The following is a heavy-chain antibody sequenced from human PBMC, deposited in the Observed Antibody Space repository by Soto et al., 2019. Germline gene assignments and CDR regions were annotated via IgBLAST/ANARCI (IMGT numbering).Heavy chain of an antibody. D-gene: IGHD3-9*01. Sequence: QVQLQESGPGLVKPSQTLSLTCTVSGGSISSGGYYWSWILQHPGKGLEWIGYIYYSGGTYYNPSRKSRVTISVDTSKNQFSLKLSSVTAADTAVYYCARSYVDILTCYDNYYYYYMDVWGKGTTVTVSS. CDR2: IYYSGGT. CDR3: ARSYVDILTCYDNYYYYYMDV. CDR1: GGSISSGGYY. V-gene: IGHV4-31*03. J-gene: IGHJ6*03.